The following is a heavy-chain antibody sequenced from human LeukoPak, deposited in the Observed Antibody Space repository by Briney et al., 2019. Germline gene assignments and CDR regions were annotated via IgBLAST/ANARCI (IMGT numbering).Heavy chain of an antibody. CDR2: IKQDGSEK. D-gene: IGHD3-16*01. V-gene: IGHV3-7*01. CDR1: GFTFSSYW. CDR3: ARMSGSYAWYFDY. Sequence: GGSLRLSCAASGFTFSSYWMSWVRQAPGKGLEWVANIKQDGSEKYYVDSVKGRFTISRDNAKNSLYLQMNSLRAEDTAVYYCARMSGSYAWYFDYWGQGTLVTVSS. J-gene: IGHJ4*02.